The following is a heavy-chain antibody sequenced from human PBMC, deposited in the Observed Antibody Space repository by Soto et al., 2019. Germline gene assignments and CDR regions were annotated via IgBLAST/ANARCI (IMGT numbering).Heavy chain of an antibody. J-gene: IGHJ5*02. CDR3: AREYCSSTSCLNWFDP. D-gene: IGHD2-2*01. Sequence: GGSLRLSCAASGFTFSSYSMNWVRQAPGKGLEWVSYISSSSSTIYYADSVKGRFTISRDNAKNSLYLQMNSLRAEDTAVYYCAREYCSSTSCLNWFDPRGQRTLVTVSS. CDR2: ISSSSSTI. V-gene: IGHV3-48*01. CDR1: GFTFSSYS.